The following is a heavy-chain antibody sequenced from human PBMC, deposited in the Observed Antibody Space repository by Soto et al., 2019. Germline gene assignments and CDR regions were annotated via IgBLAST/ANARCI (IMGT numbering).Heavy chain of an antibody. V-gene: IGHV4-59*12. CDR2: TYHRGST. J-gene: IGHJ4*02. CDR1: GVSISSYF. D-gene: IGHD3-16*01. CDR3: ASSAIMGVEVAGHFDN. Sequence: SETLSLTCSVSGVSISSYFWSWIRQPPGRGLEWIGYTYHRGSTNYSPSLKSRVAISLDTSNNQFSLTVMSVTAADTAVYYCASSAIMGVEVAGHFDNWGQGTLVTVSS.